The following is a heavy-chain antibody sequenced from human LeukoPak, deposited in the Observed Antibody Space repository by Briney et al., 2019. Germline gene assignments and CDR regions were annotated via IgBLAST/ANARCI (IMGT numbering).Heavy chain of an antibody. CDR3: ARGRQTPPTYRRVYYYYYMDV. CDR1: GFTFSSYW. J-gene: IGHJ6*03. Sequence: GGSLRLSCAASGFTFSSYWMSWVRQAPGKGLELVANIKQDGSEKYYVDSVKGRFTISRDNAKNSLYLQMNSLRAEDTAVYYCARGRQTPPTYRRVYYYYYMDVWGKGTTVTVSS. CDR2: IKQDGSEK. D-gene: IGHD2-15*01. V-gene: IGHV3-7*01.